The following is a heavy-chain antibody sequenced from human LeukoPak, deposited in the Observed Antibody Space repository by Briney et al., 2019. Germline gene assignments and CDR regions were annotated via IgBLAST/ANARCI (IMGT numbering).Heavy chain of an antibody. Sequence: GRSLRLSCAASGFTFSTHGMHWGRQALGKGLEWVAVISYDGDNKYADSVKGRFTISRDNSKNTLFLQMNSLRPEDTAVYYCAKGLGYYDSGETYYYGMDVWGQGTTVTVSS. CDR1: GFTFSTHG. CDR3: AKGLGYYDSGETYYYGMDV. J-gene: IGHJ6*02. CDR2: ISYDGDNK. V-gene: IGHV3-30*18. D-gene: IGHD3-10*01.